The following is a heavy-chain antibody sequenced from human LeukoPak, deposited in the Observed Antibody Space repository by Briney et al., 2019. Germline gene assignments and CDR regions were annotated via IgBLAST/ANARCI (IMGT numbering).Heavy chain of an antibody. Sequence: GGSLRPSCAASGFIVSANYMSWVRQAPGKGLEWVSVIYSGGSTYYADSVKGRFTISRDNSKSTLYLQMNNLRAEDTDVYYCARAGNQRWLQYDYWGQGTLVTVSS. D-gene: IGHD5-24*01. CDR1: GFIVSANY. CDR2: IYSGGST. CDR3: ARAGNQRWLQYDY. J-gene: IGHJ4*02. V-gene: IGHV3-53*01.